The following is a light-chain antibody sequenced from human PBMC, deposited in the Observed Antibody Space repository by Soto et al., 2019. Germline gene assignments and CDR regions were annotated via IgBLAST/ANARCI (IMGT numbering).Light chain of an antibody. CDR3: QQYYSSSWT. CDR2: WAS. Sequence: DIVMTQSPASLAMSLGERTTINCKSSQSVLHSSSNQNFLAWYQLKRGQHPKLLIYWASTRESGVPDRFSGSGSGTDFTLTLSSLQAEDVAVYYCQQYYSSSWTFGPGTRVEI. V-gene: IGKV4-1*01. J-gene: IGKJ1*01. CDR1: QSVLHSSSNQNF.